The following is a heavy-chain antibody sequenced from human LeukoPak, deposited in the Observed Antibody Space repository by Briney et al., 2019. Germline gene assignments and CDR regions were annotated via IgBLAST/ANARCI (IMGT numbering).Heavy chain of an antibody. J-gene: IGHJ5*02. D-gene: IGHD6-13*01. Sequence: PGGSLRLSCAAPGFTFSNYGMHWVRQAPGKGLEWVAVISYDGSNEYYADSVKGRFTISRDNSKNTLYLQMNSLRADDTAVYYCAKHAAAGNWFDPWGQGTLVTVSS. V-gene: IGHV3-30*18. CDR1: GFTFSNYG. CDR2: ISYDGSNE. CDR3: AKHAAAGNWFDP.